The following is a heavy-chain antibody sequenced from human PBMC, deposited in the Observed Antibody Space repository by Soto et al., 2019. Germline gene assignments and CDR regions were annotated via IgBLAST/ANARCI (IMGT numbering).Heavy chain of an antibody. Sequence: QVQLEESGGGVVQPGRSLRLSCEASGFTFNTYSMHWVRQPPGKGLEWLAAIWYYGTHKYYADSVKGRFIISRDNSKKTLYLEMNSLRAEDTAVYYCARAGGTTVTGLWHFDSWGQGTLVTVSS. CDR2: IWYYGTHK. CDR3: ARAGGTTVTGLWHFDS. V-gene: IGHV3-33*01. J-gene: IGHJ4*02. CDR1: GFTFNTYS. D-gene: IGHD4-17*01.